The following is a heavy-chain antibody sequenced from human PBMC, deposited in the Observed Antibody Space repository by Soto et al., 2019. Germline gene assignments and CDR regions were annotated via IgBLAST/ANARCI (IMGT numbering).Heavy chain of an antibody. D-gene: IGHD7-27*01. CDR2: IWYDGSDT. CDR1: GFSFRNYG. V-gene: IGHV3-33*06. CDR3: VKDWGREYLDY. Sequence: QVQLVESGGGVVQPGRSLRLSCAASGFSFRNYGMHWVRQAPGKGLEWVAVIWYDGSDTYYVDSVKGRFTISRDNSKNTLSLQMNSLRAEDTAVYYCVKDWGREYLDYWGQGTLVTVSS. J-gene: IGHJ4*02.